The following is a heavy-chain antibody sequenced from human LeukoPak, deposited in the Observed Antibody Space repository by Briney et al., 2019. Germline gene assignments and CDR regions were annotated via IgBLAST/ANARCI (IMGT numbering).Heavy chain of an antibody. V-gene: IGHV3-48*03. D-gene: IGHD6-13*01. CDR1: GFTFSSYE. CDR3: ARDSSSWPYYFDY. J-gene: IGHJ4*02. Sequence: HTGGSLRLSCAASGFTFSSYEMNWVHQAPGKGLEWVSYISSSGSTIYYADSVKGRFTISRDNAKNSLYLQMNSLRAEDTAVYYCARDSSSWPYYFDYWGQGTLVTVSS. CDR2: ISSSGSTI.